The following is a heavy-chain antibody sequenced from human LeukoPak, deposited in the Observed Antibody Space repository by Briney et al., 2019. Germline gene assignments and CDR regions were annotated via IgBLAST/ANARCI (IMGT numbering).Heavy chain of an antibody. CDR2: IYHSGST. CDR3: ARGKSRGSHIDY. D-gene: IGHD1-26*01. Sequence: SETRSLTCTVSGYSISSDYYWGWIQQPPGKGLEWIGSIYHSGSTYYNPSLKSRVTISVDTSKSQFSLKLRSVTAADTAVYYCARGKSRGSHIDYWGQGTLVTVSS. J-gene: IGHJ4*02. CDR1: GYSISSDYY. V-gene: IGHV4-38-2*02.